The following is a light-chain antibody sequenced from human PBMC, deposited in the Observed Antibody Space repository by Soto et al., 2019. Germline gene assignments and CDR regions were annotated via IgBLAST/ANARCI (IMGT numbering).Light chain of an antibody. J-gene: IGLJ1*01. Sequence: QSALTQPASVSGSPGQSITISCTGTSSDVGGYNYVSWYQQHPGIAPKLLIYGVTNRPSGVSTRFSGSKSGNTASLTISGLQAGDEAHYHCSSYTSASTLLYLFGTGTKVTVL. CDR3: SSYTSASTLLYL. CDR1: SSDVGGYNY. CDR2: GVT. V-gene: IGLV2-14*01.